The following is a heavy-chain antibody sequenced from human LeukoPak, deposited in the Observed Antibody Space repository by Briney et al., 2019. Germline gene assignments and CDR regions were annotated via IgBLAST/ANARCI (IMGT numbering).Heavy chain of an antibody. D-gene: IGHD2-15*01. CDR2: ISSSSSYI. CDR1: GFIFNSHW. CDR3: ARDPPRCSGGSCYLDY. J-gene: IGHJ4*02. Sequence: GGSLRLSCAGSGFIFNSHWMTWVRQAPGKGLEWVSSISSSSSYIYYADSVKGRFTISRDNAKNSLYLQMNSLRAEDTAVYYCARDPPRCSGGSCYLDYWGQGTLVTVSS. V-gene: IGHV3-21*01.